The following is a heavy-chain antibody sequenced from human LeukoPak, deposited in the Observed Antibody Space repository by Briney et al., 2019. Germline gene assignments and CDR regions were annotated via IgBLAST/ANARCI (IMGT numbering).Heavy chain of an antibody. CDR3: ASRTYYYDSSEPAGAFDI. CDR2: INHSGST. CDR1: GGSFSGYY. V-gene: IGHV4-34*01. J-gene: IGHJ3*02. Sequence: SETLSLTCAVYGGSFSGYYWSWIRQPPGKGLEWIGEINHSGSTNYNPSLKSRVTISVDTSKNQFSLKLSSVAAADTAVYYCASRTYYYDSSEPAGAFDIWGQGTMVTVSS. D-gene: IGHD3-22*01.